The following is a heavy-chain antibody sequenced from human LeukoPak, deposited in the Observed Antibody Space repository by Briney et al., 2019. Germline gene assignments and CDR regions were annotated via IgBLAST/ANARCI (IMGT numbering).Heavy chain of an antibody. D-gene: IGHD2-2*02. V-gene: IGHV5-51*01. CDR2: IYPGDSDT. J-gene: IGHJ3*02. Sequence: GESLKISFKGSGYRFTSYWIGWVRPRPGKGLEWMGIIYPGDSDTRYSPSFQGQDTLSADKSISTAHLQCSSLKASDTAMYYCAGRGLDCSSTSCYTGAFDIWGQGTMVTVSS. CDR1: GYRFTSYW. CDR3: AGRGLDCSSTSCYTGAFDI.